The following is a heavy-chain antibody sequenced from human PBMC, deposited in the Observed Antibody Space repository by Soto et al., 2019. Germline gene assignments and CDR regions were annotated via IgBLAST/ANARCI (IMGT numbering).Heavy chain of an antibody. V-gene: IGHV3-48*02. Sequence: PGESLKISCAASGYSFSTYAMNWVRQAPGKGLEWVSCISSGSSAIYYTDSVKGRFTISRDNAKNLLYLQMNSLRDEDTAVYYCARSVEGHFDFWGQGILVTVSS. CDR1: GYSFSTYA. D-gene: IGHD6-19*01. J-gene: IGHJ4*01. CDR3: ARSVEGHFDF. CDR2: ISSGSSAI.